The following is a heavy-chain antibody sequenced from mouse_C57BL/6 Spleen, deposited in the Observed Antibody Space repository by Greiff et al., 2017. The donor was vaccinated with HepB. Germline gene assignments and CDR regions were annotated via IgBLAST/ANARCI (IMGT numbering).Heavy chain of an antibody. Sequence: QVQLQQPGAELVKPGASVKLSCTASGYTFTSYWMHWVKQSPGQGLEWIGMIHPNSGSTNYNEKFKSKATLTVDKSSSTAYMQLSSLTSEDSAVYYCARSDYDGSSYFDYWGEGTTRTVSS. J-gene: IGHJ2*01. CDR1: GYTFTSYW. V-gene: IGHV1-64*01. CDR3: ARSDYDGSSYFDY. CDR2: IHPNSGST. D-gene: IGHD1-1*01.